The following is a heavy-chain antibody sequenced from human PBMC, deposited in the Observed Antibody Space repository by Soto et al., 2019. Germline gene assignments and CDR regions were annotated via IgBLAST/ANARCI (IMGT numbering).Heavy chain of an antibody. CDR2: IHTGGST. CDR1: GFTVSPNY. CDR3: ARGLWDLDFFDY. J-gene: IGHJ4*02. Sequence: EVQLVESGGGLVQPGGSLSLSCAPSGFTVSPNYINWVGQAPGKGLEWVSVIHTGGSTFYADSVKGRFTISRDNSKNTVNLQMNNLRVEDTAVYYCARGLWDLDFFDYWGQGTLVTVSS. D-gene: IGHD1-26*01. V-gene: IGHV3-66*01.